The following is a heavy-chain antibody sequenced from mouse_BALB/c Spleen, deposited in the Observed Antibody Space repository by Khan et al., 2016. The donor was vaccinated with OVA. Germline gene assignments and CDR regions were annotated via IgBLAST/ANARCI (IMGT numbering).Heavy chain of an antibody. D-gene: IGHD2-3*01. CDR2: ISYSGST. CDR3: ARDGSRYNYAMDY. J-gene: IGHJ4*01. CDR1: GYSITSDYA. V-gene: IGHV3-2*02. Sequence: VQLQQPGPGLVKPSQSLSLTCTVTGYSITSDYAWNWIRQFPGNTLEWMGYISYSGSTNYNPSLKSRISITRDTSKNQFILQLNSVTTEDTATYYCARDGSRYNYAMDYWGKGTSVTVSS.